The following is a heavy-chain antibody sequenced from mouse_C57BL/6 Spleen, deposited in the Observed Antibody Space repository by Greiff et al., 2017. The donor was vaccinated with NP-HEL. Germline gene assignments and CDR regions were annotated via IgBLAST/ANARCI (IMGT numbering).Heavy chain of an antibody. D-gene: IGHD4-1*01. Sequence: VQLQQSGAELVKPGASVKMSCKASGYTFTSYWITWVKQRPGQGLEWIGDIYPGSGSTNYNEKFKSKARLPVDTSSSTAYMQLSSLTSEDSAVYYCARGTGTDYAMDYWGQGTSFTVSS. J-gene: IGHJ4*01. CDR2: IYPGSGST. V-gene: IGHV1-55*01. CDR1: GYTFTSYW. CDR3: ARGTGTDYAMDY.